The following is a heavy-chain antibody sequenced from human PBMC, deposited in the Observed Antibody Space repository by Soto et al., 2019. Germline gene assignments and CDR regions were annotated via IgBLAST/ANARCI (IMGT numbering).Heavy chain of an antibody. V-gene: IGHV4-4*07. CDR1: GGSISNYY. Sequence: SETLSLTCTVSGGSISNYYWSWIRQPAGKGLEWIGRIYTSESPDYNPSLKSQVTMSVDTSKNQVSLKLSSLTAADTAVYYCVLCATAGYFDLWGRGTLVTVSS. CDR2: IYTSESP. CDR3: VLCATAGYFDL. J-gene: IGHJ2*01.